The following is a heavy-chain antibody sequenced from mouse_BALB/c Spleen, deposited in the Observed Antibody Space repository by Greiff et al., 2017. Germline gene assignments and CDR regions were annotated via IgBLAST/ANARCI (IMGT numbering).Heavy chain of an antibody. CDR1: GFNIKDTY. J-gene: IGHJ4*01. Sequence: VQLQQSGAELVKPGASVKLSCTASGFNIKDTYMHWVKQRPEQCLEWIGRIDPANCNTKYDPKFQGKATITADTSSNTAYLQLSSLTSEDTAVYYCAPLGNYVAMDYWGQGTSVTVSS. D-gene: IGHD2-1*01. CDR3: APLGNYVAMDY. V-gene: IGHV14-3*02. CDR2: IDPANCNT.